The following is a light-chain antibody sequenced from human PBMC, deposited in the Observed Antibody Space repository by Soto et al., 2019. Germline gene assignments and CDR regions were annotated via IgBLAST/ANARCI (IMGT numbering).Light chain of an antibody. CDR2: GVS. V-gene: IGKV3-20*01. CDR1: QTGSNSY. CDR3: QQSSSSPIT. J-gene: IGKJ5*01. Sequence: IVLTQSPGTLSLSPGERATLSCRASQTGSNSYLAWYQQKSGQAPRLLIYGVSTRATGTPDRFSGSGSGTEFTLTISRLEPEDFAVYYCQQSSSSPITFGQGTRLEIK.